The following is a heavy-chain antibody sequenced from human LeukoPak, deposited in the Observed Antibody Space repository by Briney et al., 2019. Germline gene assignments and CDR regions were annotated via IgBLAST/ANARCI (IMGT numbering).Heavy chain of an antibody. J-gene: IGHJ4*02. V-gene: IGHV4-4*09. Sequence: PSETLSLTCTVSGASISNYYWSWVRHTPEKGLEWMGHIHTSGESRYYPSLESRLTMSIDTPRNQLSLKLTSVTAADTAVYFCARLGSYRDFWGQGALVTVSS. CDR1: GASISNYY. CDR3: ARLGSYRDF. D-gene: IGHD1-26*01. CDR2: IHTSGES.